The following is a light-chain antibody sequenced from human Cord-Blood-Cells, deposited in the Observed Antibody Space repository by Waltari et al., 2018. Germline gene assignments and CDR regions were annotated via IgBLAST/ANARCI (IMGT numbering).Light chain of an antibody. CDR1: QSSSSW. CDR3: QQYNSYLYT. Sequence: DIQMTQSPSTLSASVGDRVTITCRASQSSSSWLAWYQQKPGTAPKLLIYDASSLESGVPSRFSGSGSGTEFTLTISSLQPDDFATYYCQQYNSYLYTFGQGTKLEIK. V-gene: IGKV1-5*01. CDR2: DAS. J-gene: IGKJ2*01.